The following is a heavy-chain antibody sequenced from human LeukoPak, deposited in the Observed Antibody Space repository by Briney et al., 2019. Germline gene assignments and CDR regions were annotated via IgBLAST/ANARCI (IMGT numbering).Heavy chain of an antibody. CDR1: GASISSYY. Sequence: SETLSLTCTVSGASISSYYWSWVRQPPGKGLEWIGFISYSGGTNYNPSLKSRVTISADTSKNQFSLKLSSVTAADTAVYYCASTAYCSGGSCYKSGFVYWGQGTLVTVSS. CDR2: ISYSGGT. V-gene: IGHV4-59*08. J-gene: IGHJ4*02. CDR3: ASTAYCSGGSCYKSGFVY. D-gene: IGHD2-15*01.